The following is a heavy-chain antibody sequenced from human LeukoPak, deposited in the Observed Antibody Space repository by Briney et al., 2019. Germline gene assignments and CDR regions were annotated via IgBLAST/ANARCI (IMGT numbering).Heavy chain of an antibody. CDR2: ISAYNGNT. CDR1: GYTFTSYG. V-gene: IGHV1-18*04. J-gene: IGHJ4*02. CDR3: ARDWYRIAAGGGGYYFDY. Sequence: GASVKVSCKASGYTFTSYGISWVGQAPGQGLEWMGWISAYNGNTNYAQKLQGRVTMTTDTSTSTAYMELRSLRSDDTDVYYCARDWYRIAAGGGGYYFDYWGQGTLVTVSS. D-gene: IGHD6-13*01.